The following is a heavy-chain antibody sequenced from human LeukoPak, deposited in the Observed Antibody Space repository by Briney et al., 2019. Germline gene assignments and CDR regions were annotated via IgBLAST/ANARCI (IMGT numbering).Heavy chain of an antibody. J-gene: IGHJ6*02. CDR3: ARAPGYSGYFYGMDV. Sequence: PGGSLRLSCAASGFTLSSYWMHWVRQAPGKGLVWVSRITDDGKNSGYAGFVKGRFTITRDSAKNTMYLQMNSLRAEDTAVYYCARAPGYSGYFYGMDVWGQGTTVTVSS. CDR1: GFTLSSYW. CDR2: ITDDGKNS. D-gene: IGHD5-12*01. V-gene: IGHV3-74*01.